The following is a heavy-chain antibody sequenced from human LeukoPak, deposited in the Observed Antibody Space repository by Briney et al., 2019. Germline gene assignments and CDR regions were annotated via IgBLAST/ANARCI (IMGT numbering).Heavy chain of an antibody. CDR3: ARAPTIAVAGTDY. D-gene: IGHD6-19*01. CDR2: IWYDGSNK. CDR1: GFTFSSYG. V-gene: IGHV3-33*01. Sequence: PGGSLRLSCAASGFTFSSYGMHWVRQAPGKGLEWVAVIWYDGSNKYYADSVKGRFTISRDNSKNTLYLQMNSLRAEDTAVYYCARAPTIAVAGTDYWGQGTLVTVSP. J-gene: IGHJ4*02.